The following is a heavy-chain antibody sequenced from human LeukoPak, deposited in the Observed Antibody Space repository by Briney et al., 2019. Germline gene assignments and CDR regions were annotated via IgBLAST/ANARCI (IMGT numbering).Heavy chain of an antibody. Sequence: GGSLRLSCAASGFTLSSYAMSWVRQATGGGREGVSAISGSGGSTYYADSVKGRFTISRDNSKNTLYLQMNSLRAEDTAVYYCAKDQITMIVVDAFDIWGQGTMVTVSS. CDR2: ISGSGGST. CDR1: GFTLSSYA. V-gene: IGHV3-23*01. J-gene: IGHJ3*02. CDR3: AKDQITMIVVDAFDI. D-gene: IGHD3-22*01.